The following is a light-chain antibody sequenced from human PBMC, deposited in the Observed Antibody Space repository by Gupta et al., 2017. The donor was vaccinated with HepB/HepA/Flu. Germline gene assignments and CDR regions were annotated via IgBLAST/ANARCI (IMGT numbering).Light chain of an antibody. CDR1: SSNIGTNT. J-gene: IGLJ2*01. CDR2: LNS. CDR3: SLWETSSHVV. Sequence: SVLRQPPSASGTPGQRVTISCSGTSSNIGTNTVNWYQQSPGAAPRLLIYLNSQRPSGVSDRFSGSKSGTAASLAISRRQAEDEAIYFCSLWETSSHVVFGGGTNLTVL. V-gene: IGLV1-44*01.